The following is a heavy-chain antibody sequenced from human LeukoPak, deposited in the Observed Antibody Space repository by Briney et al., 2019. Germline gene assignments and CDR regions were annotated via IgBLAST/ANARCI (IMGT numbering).Heavy chain of an antibody. D-gene: IGHD2-2*01. CDR1: GGTFSSCA. CDR2: IIPIFGTA. J-gene: IGHJ4*02. V-gene: IGHV1-69*13. Sequence: SVKVSCKASGGTFSSCAISWLRQAPGQGLEWMGGIIPIFGTANYAQKFQGRVTITADESTSTAYMELSSLRSEDTAVYYCARGKVPASPRNRCFYYWGQGTLVTVSS. CDR3: ARGKVPASPRNRCFYY.